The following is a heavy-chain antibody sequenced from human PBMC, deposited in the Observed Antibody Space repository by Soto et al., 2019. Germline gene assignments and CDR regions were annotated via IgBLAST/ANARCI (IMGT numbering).Heavy chain of an antibody. V-gene: IGHV3-30*18. J-gene: IGHJ4*02. Sequence: QVQLVESGGGVVQPGRSPRHSCAASGFTFSNFGMHWVRQAPGKGLEWVAAISSDGGDKYYSHSVKDRFTISRDNSKNTLFLQMNSLRVEDTAVYYCVKGSEVARQELDHWGQGILVTVSS. CDR3: VKGSEVARQELDH. CDR2: ISSDGGDK. CDR1: GFTFSNFG. D-gene: IGHD2-15*01.